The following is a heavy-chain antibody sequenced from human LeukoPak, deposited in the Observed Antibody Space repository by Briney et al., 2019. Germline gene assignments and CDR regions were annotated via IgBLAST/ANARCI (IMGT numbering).Heavy chain of an antibody. Sequence: SETLSLTCTVSGGSISSYYWSWIRQPPGKGLEWIAYISDIRSINYNPSLKSRVTISLDTSKNQFSLKLSSVTAADTAVYYCAGHHPRNTVDFWGQGTLVTVSS. CDR2: ISDIRSI. CDR1: GGSISSYY. CDR3: AGHHPRNTVDF. D-gene: IGHD2/OR15-2a*01. V-gene: IGHV4-59*08. J-gene: IGHJ4*02.